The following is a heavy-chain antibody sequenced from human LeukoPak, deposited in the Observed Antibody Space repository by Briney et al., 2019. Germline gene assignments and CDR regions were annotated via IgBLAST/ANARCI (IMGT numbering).Heavy chain of an antibody. CDR1: GFTFSSYA. CDR2: ISGSGTDI. V-gene: IGHV3-21*05. Sequence: GGSLRLSCAASGFTFSSYAMGWVRQAPGKGLECLSYISGSGTDINYADSVRGRFTISRDNAKNLLYLQMNDLRLEDTAVYYCARTARHLDYWGQGTLVTVSS. J-gene: IGHJ4*02. CDR3: ARTARHLDY. D-gene: IGHD5-18*01.